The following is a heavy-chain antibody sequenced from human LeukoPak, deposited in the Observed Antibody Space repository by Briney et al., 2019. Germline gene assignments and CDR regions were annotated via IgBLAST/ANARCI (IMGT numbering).Heavy chain of an antibody. V-gene: IGHV7-4-1*02. CDR3: AGDSSVNAFDI. CDR1: GYTFTSYA. D-gene: IGHD3-22*01. CDR2: INTNTGNP. J-gene: IGHJ3*02. Sequence: ASVKVSCKASGYTFTSYAMNWVRQAPGQGLEWMGWINTNTGNPTYAQGFTGRFVFSLDTSVSTAYLQISSLRSEDTAVYYCAGDSSVNAFDIWGQGTMVTVSS.